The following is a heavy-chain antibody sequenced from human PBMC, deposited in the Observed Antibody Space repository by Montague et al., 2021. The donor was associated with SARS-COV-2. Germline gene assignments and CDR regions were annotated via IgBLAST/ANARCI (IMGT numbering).Heavy chain of an antibody. Sequence: SETRSLTCTVSGGSISSYYWSWIRQSPVKGLEWIGYIYYTGSTNYNPSLKSRVTMSVDTSKNQFSLKLSSVTAADTAVYYCARGGATGYGMDVWGQGTTVTVSS. V-gene: IGHV4-59*01. D-gene: IGHD5-12*01. CDR2: IYYTGST. CDR1: GGSISSYY. J-gene: IGHJ6*02. CDR3: ARGGATGYGMDV.